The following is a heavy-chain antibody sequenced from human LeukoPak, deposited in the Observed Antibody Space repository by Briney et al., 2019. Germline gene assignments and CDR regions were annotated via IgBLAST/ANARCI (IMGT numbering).Heavy chain of an antibody. CDR1: GFTFSSYW. D-gene: IGHD1-26*01. J-gene: IGHJ4*02. CDR2: IKPDGSDK. Sequence: GGSLRLSCAASGFTFSSYWMTWVRQAPGKGLEWVANIKPDGSDKYYVDSVKGRFTISRDNAKNSLYLQMNSLRAEDTAVYYCAGTSRIVGASTIDWGQGTLVTVSS. V-gene: IGHV3-7*01. CDR3: AGTSRIVGASTID.